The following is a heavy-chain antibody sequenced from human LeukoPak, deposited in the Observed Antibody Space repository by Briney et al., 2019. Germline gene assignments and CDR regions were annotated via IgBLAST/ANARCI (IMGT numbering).Heavy chain of an antibody. J-gene: IGHJ4*02. V-gene: IGHV1-46*01. CDR2: INPRGGST. CDR3: ASQPYYYDSSGYSRAEDY. Sequence: ASVKVSCKASGYTFTSYYMHWVRQAPGQGLEWMGIINPRGGSTSYAQKFQGRVTMTRDTSTSTVYMELSSLRSEDTAVYYCASQPYYYDSSGYSRAEDYWGQGTLVTVSS. D-gene: IGHD3-22*01. CDR1: GYTFTSYY.